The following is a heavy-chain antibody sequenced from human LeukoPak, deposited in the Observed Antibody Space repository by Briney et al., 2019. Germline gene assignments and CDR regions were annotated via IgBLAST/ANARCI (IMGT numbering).Heavy chain of an antibody. CDR3: ARGGYGDYSSYYYGMDV. D-gene: IGHD4-17*01. CDR1: GFAFSSYA. CDR2: ISYDGSNK. V-gene: IGHV3-30-3*01. Sequence: GGSLRLSCAASGFAFSSYAMHWVRQAPGKGLEWVAVISYDGSNKHYADSVKGRFTISRDNSKNTLYLQMNSLRAEDTAVYYCARGGYGDYSSYYYGMDVWGQGTTVTVSS. J-gene: IGHJ6*02.